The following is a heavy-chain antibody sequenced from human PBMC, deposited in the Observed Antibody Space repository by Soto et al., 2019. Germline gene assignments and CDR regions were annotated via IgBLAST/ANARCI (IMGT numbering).Heavy chain of an antibody. V-gene: IGHV1-3*01. D-gene: IGHD5-18*01. CDR2: INAGNGNT. J-gene: IGHJ4*02. CDR1: GYTFTSYA. Sequence: QVQLVQSGAEVKKPGASVKVSCKASGYTFTSYAMHWVRQAPGQRLEWMGWINAGNGNTKYSQKFQGRVTITRDTSAITAYMELSSLRSEDTAVYYCARDPGYSYGYKWGQGTLVTVSS. CDR3: ARDPGYSYGYK.